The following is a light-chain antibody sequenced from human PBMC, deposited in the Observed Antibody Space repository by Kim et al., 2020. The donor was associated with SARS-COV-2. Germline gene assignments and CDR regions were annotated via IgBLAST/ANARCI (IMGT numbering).Light chain of an antibody. V-gene: IGLV7-46*01. J-gene: IGLJ1*01. Sequence: PEGTDTPTSCTSTGAATTGHSPYWFHQNPAQAPSTLMLDTSNNHSRTPARFSGSRLGGKAALTLSGAQPEDEAEYYCLLSYSGAVVFGTGTKVTVL. CDR3: LLSYSGAVV. CDR2: DTS. CDR1: TGAATTGHS.